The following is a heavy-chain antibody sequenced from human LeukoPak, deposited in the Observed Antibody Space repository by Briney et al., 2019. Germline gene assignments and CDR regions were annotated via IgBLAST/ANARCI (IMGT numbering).Heavy chain of an antibody. CDR1: GFTFSDYY. CDR3: ARGDSSSSHFDY. J-gene: IGHJ4*02. D-gene: IGHD6-6*01. Sequence: GGSLRLSCAASGFTFSDYYMSWIRQAPGKGLEWVSYISSSGSTIYYADSVKGRFTISRDNSKNTLYLQMNSLRAEDTAVYYCARGDSSSSHFDYWGQGTLVTVSS. V-gene: IGHV3-11*04. CDR2: ISSSGSTI.